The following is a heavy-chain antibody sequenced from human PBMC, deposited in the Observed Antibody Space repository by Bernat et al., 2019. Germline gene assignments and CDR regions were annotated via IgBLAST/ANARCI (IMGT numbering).Heavy chain of an antibody. Sequence: QLQLQESGSGLVKPSQTLSLTCAVSGGSISSSGYSWSWIRQPPGKGLEWIGYIYHSGSTYYNPSLKSRVTMSVDRSKNMFSQKLSSVTAADTAVYYCARGALRYFDWLLATDAFDIWGQGTMVTVSS. CDR3: ARGALRYFDWLLATDAFDI. D-gene: IGHD3-9*01. CDR2: IYHSGST. V-gene: IGHV4-30-2*01. CDR1: GGSISSSGYS. J-gene: IGHJ3*02.